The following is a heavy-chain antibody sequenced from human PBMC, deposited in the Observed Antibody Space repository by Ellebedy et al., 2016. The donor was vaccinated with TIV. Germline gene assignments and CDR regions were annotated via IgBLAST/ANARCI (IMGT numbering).Heavy chain of an antibody. Sequence: ESLKISCVASGFTFSNYIMSWVRQPPGKGLEWIGEIYHSGSTNYNPSLKSRVTISVDKSKNQFSLKLSSLTAADTAVYYCARELVAGRVFDYWGQGTLVTVSS. CDR2: IYHSGST. V-gene: IGHV4/OR15-8*01. D-gene: IGHD6-19*01. CDR3: ARELVAGRVFDY. J-gene: IGHJ4*02. CDR1: GFTFSNYIM.